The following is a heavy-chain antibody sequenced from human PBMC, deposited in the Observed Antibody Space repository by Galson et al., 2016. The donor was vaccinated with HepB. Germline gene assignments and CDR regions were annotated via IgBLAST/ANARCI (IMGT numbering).Heavy chain of an antibody. CDR1: GFAFSGYA. D-gene: IGHD4-17*01. CDR2: ISGSGAST. J-gene: IGHJ4*02. V-gene: IGHV3-23*01. Sequence: SLRLSCAAAGFAFSGYAMNWVRQAPGKGLEWVARISGSGASTYYADSVKGRFTISSDHSKSRLYLRMNSLRAEDTAVYYCAKEKGVYGDTYHFDYWGQGTLVTVSS. CDR3: AKEKGVYGDTYHFDY.